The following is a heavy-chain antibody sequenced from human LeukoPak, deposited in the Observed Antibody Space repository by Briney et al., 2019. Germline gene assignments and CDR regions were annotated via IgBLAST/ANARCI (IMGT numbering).Heavy chain of an antibody. CDR2: IKYDGREK. D-gene: IGHD1-26*01. J-gene: IGHJ4*02. CDR1: GFTFSNYW. CDR3: ARYLNSGPEDF. Sequence: GGSLRLSCAATGFTFSNYWMSWFRQAPGKGLEWVANIKYDGREKQYVDSVKGRFTISRDNAKNSLFLQMNSLRAEDTAVYYCARYLNSGPEDFWGQGTLVTGSS. V-gene: IGHV3-7*01.